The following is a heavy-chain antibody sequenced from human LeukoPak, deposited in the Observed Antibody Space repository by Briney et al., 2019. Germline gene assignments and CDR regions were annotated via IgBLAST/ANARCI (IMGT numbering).Heavy chain of an antibody. Sequence: SETLSLTCTVSGVSISSSNSYWGWIRQPPGNGLEWIGSIYYSGNTYYNASLKSQVSISIDTSKNQFSLKLTSVTAADTAVYYRARQTGSGLFILPGGQGTLVTVSS. J-gene: IGHJ4*02. V-gene: IGHV4-39*01. D-gene: IGHD3/OR15-3a*01. CDR1: GVSISSSNSY. CDR2: IYYSGNT. CDR3: ARQTGSGLFILP.